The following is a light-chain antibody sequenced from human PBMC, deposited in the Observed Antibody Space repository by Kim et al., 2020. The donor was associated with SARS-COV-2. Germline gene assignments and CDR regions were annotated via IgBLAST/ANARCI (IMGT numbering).Light chain of an antibody. Sequence: VSPVQTASITCSGDKLGDKYACWYQQKPGQSPVLVIYQDSKRPSGIPERFSGSNSGNTATLTISGTQAMDEADYYCQAWDSSTVVFGGGTQLTVL. CDR1: KLGDKY. CDR3: QAWDSSTVV. CDR2: QDS. V-gene: IGLV3-1*01. J-gene: IGLJ2*01.